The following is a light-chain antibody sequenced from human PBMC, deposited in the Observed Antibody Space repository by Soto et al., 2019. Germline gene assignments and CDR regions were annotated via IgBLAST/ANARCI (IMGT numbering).Light chain of an antibody. V-gene: IGKV1-5*01. Sequence: DIQMTQSPSTLSASVGDTVTVTCRASQSVSGWLAWYQQKPGEAPKLLIYDPSALPRGDPSRFSGSGSGTKFTLTTASLQPDDVATYYCRQYETFSGTFGLGTKVEI. CDR2: DPS. CDR1: QSVSGW. CDR3: RQYETFSGT. J-gene: IGKJ1*01.